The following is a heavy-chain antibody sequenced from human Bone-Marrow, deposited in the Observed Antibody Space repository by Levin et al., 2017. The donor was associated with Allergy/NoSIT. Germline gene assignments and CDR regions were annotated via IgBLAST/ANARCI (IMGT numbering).Heavy chain of an antibody. Sequence: PSETLSLTCAVSGESFSDYHWSWIRQPPGRGLEWIGDIDHSGATNHNPSLESRVTISVDASKNQFSLKLTPVTAADTAVYYCARGRKVELRLFSRRGRNMDVWGQGTTVTVSS. CDR2: IDHSGAT. D-gene: IGHD1-7*01. V-gene: IGHV4-34*01. CDR3: ARGRKVELRLFSRRGRNMDV. CDR1: GESFSDYH. J-gene: IGHJ6*02.